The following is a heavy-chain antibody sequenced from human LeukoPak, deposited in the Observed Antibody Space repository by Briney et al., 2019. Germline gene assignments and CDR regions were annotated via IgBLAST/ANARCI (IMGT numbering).Heavy chain of an antibody. D-gene: IGHD2-15*01. Sequence: GGSLRLSCAASGFTFSNYAMNWVRQAPGKGLEWVSTISTSGGNTYYADSVKGRFTIPRDNSKNTLYLQMNSLRAEDTAVYYCARRGILGSPYSGQGTLVTVSS. V-gene: IGHV3-23*01. J-gene: IGHJ4*02. CDR2: ISTSGGNT. CDR3: ARRGILGSPY. CDR1: GFTFSNYA.